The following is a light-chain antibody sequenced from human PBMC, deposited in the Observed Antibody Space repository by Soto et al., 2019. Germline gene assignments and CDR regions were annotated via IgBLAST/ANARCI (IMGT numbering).Light chain of an antibody. J-gene: IGLJ2*01. CDR3: TSYAAGKNVV. Sequence: QSVLTQPASASGSPGQSITISCTGTSSDVGNYNYVSWYQQYPGKAPKLMIYEVNKRPSGVLDRFSGSKSGNTASLTVSGLQAEDEADYYCTSYAAGKNVVFGGGTQLTVL. CDR1: SSDVGNYNY. V-gene: IGLV2-8*01. CDR2: EVN.